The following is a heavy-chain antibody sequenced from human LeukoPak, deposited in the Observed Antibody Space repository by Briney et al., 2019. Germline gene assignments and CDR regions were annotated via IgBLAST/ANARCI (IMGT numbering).Heavy chain of an antibody. D-gene: IGHD6-19*01. CDR2: IGSGGDT. CDR1: GFSFSSYD. CDR3: ARAVAGTDEIDS. Sequence: GGSLRLSCAGSGFSFSSYDMLWVRQATGKGPEWVSAIGSGGDTYYAGSVKGRFTISRESAKNSFYLQMNSLSAGDTAVYFCARAVAGTDEIDSWGQGTLVTVSP. J-gene: IGHJ4*02. V-gene: IGHV3-13*01.